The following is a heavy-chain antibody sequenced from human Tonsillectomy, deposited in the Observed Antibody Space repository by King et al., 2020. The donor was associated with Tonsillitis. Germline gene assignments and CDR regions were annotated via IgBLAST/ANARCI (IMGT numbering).Heavy chain of an antibody. Sequence: QVQLQQSGPVLVKPSETLSLTCTFSSDSVTSYYWGWIRQPPGQGLQWIGCIHYTEGTNYNPSLRTRVTISVDTTKSRFSLSLSSLTAADTAVYYCARMKAGQQLNYYFDLWGQGALVTVSP. CDR1: SDSVTSYY. V-gene: IGHV4-59*02. J-gene: IGHJ4*02. CDR2: IHYTEGT. D-gene: IGHD5-24*01. CDR3: ARMKAGQQLNYYFDL.